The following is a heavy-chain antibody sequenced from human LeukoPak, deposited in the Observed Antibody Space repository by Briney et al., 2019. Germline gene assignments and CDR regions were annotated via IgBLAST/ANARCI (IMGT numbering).Heavy chain of an antibody. CDR2: LWNDGTND. J-gene: IGHJ6*02. V-gene: IGHV3-33*01. D-gene: IGHD6-13*01. CDR3: ARAAAGRAYYHYGMDV. Sequence: GGSLRLSCTASGFNFGSDAMHWVRQAPGKGLEWVAFLWNDGTNDHYADSVKGRFTISRDNSKNTLDLQMNSLRAEDTAVYYCARAAAGRAYYHYGMDVWGQGTTVTVSS. CDR1: GFNFGSDA.